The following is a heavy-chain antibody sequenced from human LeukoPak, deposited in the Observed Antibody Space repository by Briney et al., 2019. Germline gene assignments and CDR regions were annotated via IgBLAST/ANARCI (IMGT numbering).Heavy chain of an antibody. CDR1: GYTFTSYY. CDR2: INPSGGST. Sequence: ASVKVSCKASGYTFTSYYMHWVRQAPGQGLEWMGIINPSGGSTGYAQKFQGRVTMTRDTSTSTVYMELSSLRSEDTAVYYCAREEGITIVGVVMNAFDIWGQGTMVTVSS. J-gene: IGHJ3*02. CDR3: AREEGITIVGVVMNAFDI. V-gene: IGHV1-46*01. D-gene: IGHD3-3*01.